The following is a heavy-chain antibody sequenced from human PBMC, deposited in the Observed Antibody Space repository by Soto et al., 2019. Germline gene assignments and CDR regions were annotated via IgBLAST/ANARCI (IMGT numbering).Heavy chain of an antibody. V-gene: IGHV1-69*13. CDR3: ARDRSRRLTGSYYYYYGMDV. D-gene: IGHD3-9*01. J-gene: IGHJ6*02. CDR2: IIPIFGTA. Sequence: SVKVSCKASGGTFSSYAISWVRQAPVQGLEWMGGIIPIFGTANYAQKFQGRVTITADESTSTAYMELSSLRSEDTAVYYCARDRSRRLTGSYYYYYGMDVWGQGTTVTVSS. CDR1: GGTFSSYA.